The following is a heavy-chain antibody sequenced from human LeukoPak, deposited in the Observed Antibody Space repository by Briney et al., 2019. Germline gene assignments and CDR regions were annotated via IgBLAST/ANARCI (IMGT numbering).Heavy chain of an antibody. D-gene: IGHD2-2*01. CDR1: GFIFSSYA. CDR2: ISGSGGST. CDR3: AKDHGVVVPAEVVDY. J-gene: IGHJ4*02. V-gene: IGHV3-23*01. Sequence: GGSLRLSCAASGFIFSSYAMSWVRQAPGKGLEWVSAISGSGGSTYYADSVKGRFTISRDNSKNTLYLQMNSLRAEDTAVYYCAKDHGVVVPAEVVDYWGQGTLVTVSS.